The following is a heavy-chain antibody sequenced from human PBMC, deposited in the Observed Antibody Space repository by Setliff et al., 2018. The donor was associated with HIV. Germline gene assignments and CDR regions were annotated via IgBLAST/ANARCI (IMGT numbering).Heavy chain of an antibody. J-gene: IGHJ6*03. CDR2: ISYSGSA. Sequence: PSETLSLTCSVSGGSISRRSPYYWGWIRQPPGKGLEWIGSISYSGSAYYNPSLKSRVTISVDTSNNQFFLKLSSVTAADTAVYYCARHRDPPGSRWIFYYYYMDLWGGGTTVTVSS. CDR3: ARHRDPPGSRWIFYYYYMDL. D-gene: IGHD6-13*01. CDR1: GGSISRRSPYY. V-gene: IGHV4-39*01.